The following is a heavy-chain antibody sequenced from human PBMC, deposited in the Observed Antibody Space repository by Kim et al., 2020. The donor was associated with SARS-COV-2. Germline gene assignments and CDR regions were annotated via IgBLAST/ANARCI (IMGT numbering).Heavy chain of an antibody. CDR3: ARDRWEYSSFDY. Sequence: SETLSLTCTVSGGSISSGGYYWSWIRQHPGKGLEWIGYIYSSGSTYYNPSLKSRATISVDTSKNQISLKLSSVTAADTAVYYCARDRWEYSSFDYWGQGTLVTGSS. J-gene: IGHJ4*02. D-gene: IGHD1-26*01. V-gene: IGHV4-31*03. CDR2: IYSSGST. CDR1: GGSISSGGYY.